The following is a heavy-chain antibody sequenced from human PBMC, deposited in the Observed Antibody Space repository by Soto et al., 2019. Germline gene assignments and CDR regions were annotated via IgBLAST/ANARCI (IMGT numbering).Heavy chain of an antibody. V-gene: IGHV3-30-3*01. D-gene: IGHD1-26*01. CDR1: GFTFSSYA. J-gene: IGHJ4*02. Sequence: QVQLVASGGGVVQHGRSLRLSCAASGFTFSSYAMHWVRQAPGKGLEWVAVISYDGSNKYYADSVKGRFTISRANSKNALYLQMNSLRAEDTAVYYCARDLGSSGYWGQGSLVTVSS. CDR2: ISYDGSNK. CDR3: ARDLGSSGY.